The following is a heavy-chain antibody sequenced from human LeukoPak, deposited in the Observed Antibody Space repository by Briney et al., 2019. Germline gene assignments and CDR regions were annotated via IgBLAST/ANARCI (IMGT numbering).Heavy chain of an antibody. CDR3: ARVQGHPPNGLDI. CDR2: INSDGSST. Sequence: GGSLRLSCAASGFTFSSFWMHWVRQAPGKGLVWVSRINSDGSSTSYADSVKGRFTISRDNAKNTLYLQMNSLRAEDTAVYYCARVQGHPPNGLDIWGQGTMVTVSS. J-gene: IGHJ3*02. V-gene: IGHV3-74*01. D-gene: IGHD2-8*01. CDR1: GFTFSSFW.